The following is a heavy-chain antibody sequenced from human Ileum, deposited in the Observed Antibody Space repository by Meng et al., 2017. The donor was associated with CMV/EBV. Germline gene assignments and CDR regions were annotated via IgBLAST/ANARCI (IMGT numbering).Heavy chain of an antibody. J-gene: IGHJ4*02. CDR2: IYTGAGT. CDR3: ARDGNAGATMDY. D-gene: IGHD1-26*01. V-gene: IGHV3-66*02. Sequence: GGSLKLSCAASGFSVSSNYMSWVRQAPGKGLEWVSVIYTGAGTYYTDSVKGRFTISRDNSKNTLYLQMNSLRAEDTAVYYRARDGNAGATMDYWGQGTLVTVSS. CDR1: GFSVSSNY.